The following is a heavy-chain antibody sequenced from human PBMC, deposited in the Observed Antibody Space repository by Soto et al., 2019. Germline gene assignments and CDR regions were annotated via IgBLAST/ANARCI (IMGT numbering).Heavy chain of an antibody. J-gene: IGHJ6*02. CDR1: GDTFTNYD. CDR3: ARGRNGMDV. Sequence: QVQLVQSGAEVKKPGASVKVSCKASGDTFTNYDINWVRQATGQGLEWMGRMNPNSGNTGYAQKFQGRVTMTRNTSITTAYMEQSSLRSEDTGVYYCARGRNGMDVWGQGTTVTVSS. CDR2: MNPNSGNT. V-gene: IGHV1-8*01.